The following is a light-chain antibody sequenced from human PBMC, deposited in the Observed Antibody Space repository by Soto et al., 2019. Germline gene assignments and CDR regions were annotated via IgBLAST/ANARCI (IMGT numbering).Light chain of an antibody. CDR1: QGISNN. J-gene: IGKJ3*01. Sequence: DIQMTQSPSSLSASVGDRVTITCRASQGISNNLAWYQQKPGKVPKLLIYTASTLQSEVPSRFSGSASGTDFLLTISSLQPEDVATYYCQEYNRAPFTFGPGTKVDIK. CDR2: TAS. V-gene: IGKV1-27*01. CDR3: QEYNRAPFT.